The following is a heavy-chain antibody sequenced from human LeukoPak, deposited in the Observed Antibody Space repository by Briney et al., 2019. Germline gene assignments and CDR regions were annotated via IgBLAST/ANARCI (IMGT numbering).Heavy chain of an antibody. J-gene: IGHJ4*02. CDR1: GFTFSSYA. V-gene: IGHV3-23*01. CDR2: ISGSGGST. CDR3: AKAGLQEWLLSTFGYFDY. Sequence: PGGSLRLSCAASGFTFSSYAMSWVRQAPGKGLEWVSAISGSGGSTYYADSVKGRFTISRDNSKNTLYLQMNSLRAEDTAVYYCAKAGLQEWLLSTFGYFDYWGQGTLVTVSS. D-gene: IGHD3-3*01.